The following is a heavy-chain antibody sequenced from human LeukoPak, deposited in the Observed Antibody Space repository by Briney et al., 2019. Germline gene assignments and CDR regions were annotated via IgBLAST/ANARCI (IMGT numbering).Heavy chain of an antibody. CDR3: AREERYCSSTSCYKFDY. D-gene: IGHD2-2*02. V-gene: IGHV3-48*01. J-gene: IGHJ4*02. CDR2: ISSSSSTI. CDR1: GFTFSSYS. Sequence: QSGGSLRLSCAASGFTFSSYSMNWVRQAPGKGLEWVSCISSSSSTIYYADSVKGRFTISRDNAKNSLYLQMNSLRAEDTAVYYCAREERYCSSTSCYKFDYWGQGTLVTVSS.